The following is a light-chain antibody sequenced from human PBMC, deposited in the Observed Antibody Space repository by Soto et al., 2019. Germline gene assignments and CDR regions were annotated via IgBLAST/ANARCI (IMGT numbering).Light chain of an antibody. Sequence: TQSTSGLSTAVGDGLTITCRASQSVSGWLAWYQHKPGQAPRLLIYGASSRATGIPDRFSGSGSGTDFTLTISRLEPEDFAVYYCQQYGSSPPITLGQGTRLEI. V-gene: IGKV3-20*01. CDR2: GAS. J-gene: IGKJ5*01. CDR1: QSVSGW. CDR3: QQYGSSPPIT.